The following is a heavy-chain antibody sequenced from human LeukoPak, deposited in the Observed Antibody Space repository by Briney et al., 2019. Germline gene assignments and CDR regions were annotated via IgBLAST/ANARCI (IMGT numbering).Heavy chain of an antibody. Sequence: PGGSLRLSCAASGITFSSYSMKWVRQAPGKGLEWVAYISSDSETIYYADSVKGRFTISRDNAKNSLYLQMNSLRAEDTAVYYVLGGFSGISHLAGYWGQGTLVTVSS. J-gene: IGHJ4*02. CDR3: LGGFSGISHLAGY. D-gene: IGHD1-26*01. V-gene: IGHV3-48*04. CDR1: GITFSSYS. CDR2: ISSDSETI.